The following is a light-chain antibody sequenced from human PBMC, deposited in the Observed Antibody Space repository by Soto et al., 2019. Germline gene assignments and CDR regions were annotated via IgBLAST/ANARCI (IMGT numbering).Light chain of an antibody. J-gene: IGLJ2*01. V-gene: IGLV2-8*01. CDR1: SSDVGAYNF. CDR3: SSYAGSNNFVL. CDR2: EVF. Sequence: QSALTQPRSVSGSPGQSVTISCTGTSSDVGAYNFVSWYRQYPGKAPKLMIYEVFKRPSGVPDRFSGSKSGNTASLTVSGLQAEDEADYYCSSYAGSNNFVLFGGGTKLTVL.